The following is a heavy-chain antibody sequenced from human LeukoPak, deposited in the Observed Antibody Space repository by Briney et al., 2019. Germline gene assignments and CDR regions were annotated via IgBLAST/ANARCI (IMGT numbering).Heavy chain of an antibody. Sequence: AASVKVSCKASGYTFTSYAMHWVRQAPGQRLEWMGWINAGNGNTKYSQKFQGRVTITRDTSASTAYMELSSLRSEDTAVYYCNMITFGGVIVYYFDYWGQGTLVTVSS. CDR2: INAGNGNT. CDR3: NMITFGGVIVYYFDY. J-gene: IGHJ4*02. CDR1: GYTFTSYA. D-gene: IGHD3-16*02. V-gene: IGHV1-3*01.